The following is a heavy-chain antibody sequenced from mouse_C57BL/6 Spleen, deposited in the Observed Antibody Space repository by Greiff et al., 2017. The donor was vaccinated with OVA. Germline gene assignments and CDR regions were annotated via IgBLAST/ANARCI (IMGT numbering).Heavy chain of an antibody. D-gene: IGHD3-2*02. J-gene: IGHJ3*01. CDR3: TTPRQRRLRRFAY. CDR2: IDPENGDT. CDR1: GFNIKDDY. V-gene: IGHV14-4*01. Sequence: VQLQQSGAELVRPGASVKLSCTASGFNIKDDYMHWVKQRPEQGLEWIGWIDPENGDTEYASKFQGKATITADTSSNTAYLQLSSLTSEDTAVYYCTTPRQRRLRRFAYWGQGTLVTVSA.